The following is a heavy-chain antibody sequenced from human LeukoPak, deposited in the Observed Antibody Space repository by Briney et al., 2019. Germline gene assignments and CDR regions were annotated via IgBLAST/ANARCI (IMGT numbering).Heavy chain of an antibody. CDR3: ARSRNYDSSGYSVRYVFDI. V-gene: IGHV4-59*01. CDR2: IYYSGST. J-gene: IGHJ3*02. Sequence: SETLSLTCTVSGGSISSYYWSWIRQPPGKGLEWIGYIYYSGSTNYNPSLKSRVTISVDTSKNQFTLKLSSVTAADTAVYYCARSRNYDSSGYSVRYVFDIWGQGTMVTVSS. CDR1: GGSISSYY. D-gene: IGHD3-22*01.